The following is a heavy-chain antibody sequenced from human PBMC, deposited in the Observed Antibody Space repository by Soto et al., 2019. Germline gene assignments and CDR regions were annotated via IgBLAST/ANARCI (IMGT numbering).Heavy chain of an antibody. J-gene: IGHJ5*02. Sequence: PSENLSLTCTVSGGSISSYYWSWIRQPPGKGLEWIGYIYYSGSTNYNPSLKSRVTISVDTSKNQFSLKLSSVTAADTAVYYCATLGRYFSGGSCAAYWFVPWGQGTLVTVS. CDR3: ATLGRYFSGGSCAAYWFVP. V-gene: IGHV4-59*01. CDR2: IYYSGST. CDR1: GGSISSYY. D-gene: IGHD2-15*01.